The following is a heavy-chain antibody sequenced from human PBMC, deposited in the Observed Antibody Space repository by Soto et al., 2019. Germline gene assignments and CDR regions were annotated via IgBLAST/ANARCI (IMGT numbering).Heavy chain of an antibody. CDR2: IYYNGFT. D-gene: IGHD3-3*01. Sequence: QLQLQESGPGLVKPLETLSLICIVSGGSISSRNYYWGWIRQPPGKGLEWIGSIYYNGFTYYNPSLKSRVTISVDTSKNQFSLRLNSVTAADPAVYYCARQADFWSGGGGFDPWGQGTLVTVSS. CDR3: ARQADFWSGGGGFDP. J-gene: IGHJ5*02. CDR1: GGSISSRNYY. V-gene: IGHV4-39*01.